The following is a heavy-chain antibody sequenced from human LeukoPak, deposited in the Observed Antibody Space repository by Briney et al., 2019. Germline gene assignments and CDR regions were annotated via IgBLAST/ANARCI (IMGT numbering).Heavy chain of an antibody. D-gene: IGHD6-6*01. CDR3: ARGSTRIAAPQGAFDI. J-gene: IGHJ3*02. CDR2: INPSGGST. V-gene: IGHV1-46*01. Sequence: GSVKVSCKASGYTFTSYYMHWVRQAPGQGREWMGIINPSGGSTSYAQQFQGRVTMTRDMSTRTVYMELSSLRSEDTAVYYCARGSTRIAAPQGAFDIWGQGTMVTVSS. CDR1: GYTFTSYY.